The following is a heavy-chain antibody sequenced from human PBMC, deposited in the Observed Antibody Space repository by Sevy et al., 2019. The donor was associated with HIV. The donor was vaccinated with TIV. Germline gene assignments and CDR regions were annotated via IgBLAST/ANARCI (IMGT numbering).Heavy chain of an antibody. J-gene: IGHJ3*02. D-gene: IGHD1-26*01. Sequence: GESLKISCKGSGYSFTAYWIDWVRQVPGKGLEWMGTIYPGDSETRYSPSFQDQVTISADKSLATAYLQWASLKASDTAVYYCASPTGLKVGIGFGTLDIWGQGTMVTVSS. CDR2: IYPGDSET. CDR1: GYSFTAYW. CDR3: ASPTGLKVGIGFGTLDI. V-gene: IGHV5-51*01.